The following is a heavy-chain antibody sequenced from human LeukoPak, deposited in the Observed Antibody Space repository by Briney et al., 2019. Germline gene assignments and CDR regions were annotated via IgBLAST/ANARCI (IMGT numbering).Heavy chain of an antibody. V-gene: IGHV4-30-4*01. CDR3: AREGANYYDSSGHPGPDY. Sequence: TSETLSLTCTVSGGSISSGDYYWSWIRQPPGKGLEWIGYIYYSGSTYYNPSLKSRVTISVDTSKNQFSLKLSSVTAADTAVYYCAREGANYYDSSGHPGPDYWGQGTLVTVSS. D-gene: IGHD3-22*01. CDR1: GGSISSGDYY. CDR2: IYYSGST. J-gene: IGHJ4*02.